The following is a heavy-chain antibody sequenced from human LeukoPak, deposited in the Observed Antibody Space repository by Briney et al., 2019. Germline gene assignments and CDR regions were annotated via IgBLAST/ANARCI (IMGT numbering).Heavy chain of an antibody. V-gene: IGHV1-69*05. CDR3: ARVSARNCSSNSCWGWLDP. Sequence: SVKVSCKASGGSFSSYAILWVRQAPGQGLEWMGGINPVFNTPHYAPKFQGRVTITMDESTSTVYMELSSLKSEDTAVFYCARVSARNCSSNSCWGWLDPWGQGTLVTVSS. CDR2: INPVFNTP. D-gene: IGHD2-2*01. CDR1: GGSFSSYA. J-gene: IGHJ5*02.